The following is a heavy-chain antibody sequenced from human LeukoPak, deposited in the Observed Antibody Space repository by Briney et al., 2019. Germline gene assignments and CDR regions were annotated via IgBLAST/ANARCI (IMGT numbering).Heavy chain of an antibody. CDR3: ARYHCSGTSCLNFDY. D-gene: IGHD2-2*01. CDR2: IYYSGST. CDR1: DDSISDYY. V-gene: IGHV4-59*01. Sequence: PSETLSLTCTVSDDSISDYYRGWIRQPPGKGLEWIGYIYYSGSTKYNPSLKSRVTISVDTSKNQFSLKLSSVTAADTAVYYCARYHCSGTSCLNFDYWGQGTLVTVSS. J-gene: IGHJ4*02.